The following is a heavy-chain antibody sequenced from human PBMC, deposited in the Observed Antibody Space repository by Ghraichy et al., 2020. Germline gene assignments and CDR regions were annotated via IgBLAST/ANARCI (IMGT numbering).Heavy chain of an antibody. CDR1: GFTFSSYA. CDR2: ISGGGSST. D-gene: IGHD2-2*02. J-gene: IGHJ4*02. CDR3: AKRPGVSTYHFDY. V-gene: IGHV3-23*01. Sequence: GGSLRLSCAASGFTFSSYAMHWVRQAPGKGLEWVALISGGGSSTYYADSVKGRFTISRDNTKNTLYLQMNSLRAEDTAVYYCAKRPGVSTYHFDYWGQGTLVTVSS.